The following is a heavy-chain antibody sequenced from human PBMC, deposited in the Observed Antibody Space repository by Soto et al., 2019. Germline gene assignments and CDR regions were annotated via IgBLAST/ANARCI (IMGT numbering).Heavy chain of an antibody. CDR3: ARNLYNTSGGNFDQDAFYI. V-gene: IGHV1-18*01. CDR2: ISPHNDRT. CDR1: GYNFTSYG. J-gene: IGHJ3*02. D-gene: IGHD6-19*01. Sequence: ASVKVSCKASGYNFTSYGISWVRQAPGQGLEWMGWISPHNDRTKYARRFQDRVTMTTETPTSTVYMELGSLRSDDTAVYYCARNLYNTSGGNFDQDAFYIGGQGKVVTGS.